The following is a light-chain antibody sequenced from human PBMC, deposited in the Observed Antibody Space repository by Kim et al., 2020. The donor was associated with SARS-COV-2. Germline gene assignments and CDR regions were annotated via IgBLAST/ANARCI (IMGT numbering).Light chain of an antibody. CDR3: QQYGSTPYT. CDR2: GAS. J-gene: IGKJ2*01. V-gene: IGKV3-20*01. CDR1: ESVSSNY. Sequence: EIVLTQSPGTLSLSPGERATLSCRASESVSSNYLAWYQHKPDQAPRLLIYGASSRITDIPDRFSGSGSGTDFTLTITRLEPEDFAVYYCQQYGSTPYTFGQGTKLEI.